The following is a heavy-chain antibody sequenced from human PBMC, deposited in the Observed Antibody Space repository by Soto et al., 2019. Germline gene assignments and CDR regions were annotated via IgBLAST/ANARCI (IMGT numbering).Heavy chain of an antibody. CDR3: AKSLSAIPGDS. Sequence: EVQLVESGGGLVQSGGSLRLSCAASGFTFSSYWMSWVRQGPGKGPEWVANIKQDGSEIYDVDSVKGRFTISRDSAKSSLYLQMTSLRAEDTAVYHCAKSLSAIPGDSWGQGTLVTVSS. J-gene: IGHJ4*02. CDR2: IKQDGSEI. V-gene: IGHV3-7*05. CDR1: GFTFSSYW. D-gene: IGHD6-25*01.